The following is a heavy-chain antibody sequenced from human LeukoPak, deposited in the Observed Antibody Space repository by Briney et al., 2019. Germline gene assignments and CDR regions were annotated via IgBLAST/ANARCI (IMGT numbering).Heavy chain of an antibody. J-gene: IGHJ6*03. CDR2: ISGSGSYI. Sequence: GGSLRLSCAASRFTFTSYSMNWVRQAPGKGLEWVSSISGSGSYIYYADSVKGRFTISRDNAKNSLYLQMNSLRAEDTAVYYCARVGPWVNPDHYYYYMDVWGKGTTVTISS. CDR1: RFTFTSYS. CDR3: ARVGPWVNPDHYYYYMDV. V-gene: IGHV3-21*01. D-gene: IGHD1-14*01.